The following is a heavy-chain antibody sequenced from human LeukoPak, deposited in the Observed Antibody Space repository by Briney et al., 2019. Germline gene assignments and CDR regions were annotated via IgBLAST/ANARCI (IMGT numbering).Heavy chain of an antibody. Sequence: SETLSLTCAVYGGSFSGYYWSWIRQPPGKGLEWIGEINHSGSTNYNPSLKSRVTISVDTSKNQFSLKLSSVTAADTAVYYCATLFYYYGMDVWGQGTTVTVSS. D-gene: IGHD3-3*01. J-gene: IGHJ6*02. CDR2: INHSGST. CDR3: ATLFYYYGMDV. CDR1: GGSFSGYY. V-gene: IGHV4-34*01.